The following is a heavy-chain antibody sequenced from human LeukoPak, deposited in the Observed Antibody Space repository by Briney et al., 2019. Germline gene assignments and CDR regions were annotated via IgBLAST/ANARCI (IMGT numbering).Heavy chain of an antibody. D-gene: IGHD3-10*01. J-gene: IGHJ6*02. CDR3: AKDLDTMVRGPPYYYGMDV. Sequence: QAGGSLRLSCAASGFTFSSYAMSWVRQAPGKGLEWVSAISGSGGSTYYADSVKGRFTISRDNSKNTLYLQMNSLRAEDKAVYYCAKDLDTMVRGPPYYYGMDVWGQGTTVTVSS. V-gene: IGHV3-23*01. CDR1: GFTFSSYA. CDR2: ISGSGGST.